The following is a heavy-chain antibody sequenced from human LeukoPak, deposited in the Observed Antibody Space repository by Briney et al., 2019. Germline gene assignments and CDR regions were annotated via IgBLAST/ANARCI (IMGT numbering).Heavy chain of an antibody. V-gene: IGHV1-2*02. J-gene: IGHJ4*02. CDR2: INPNSGGT. D-gene: IGHD3-9*01. Sequence: ASVKVSCKASGYTFTDYYMHWVRQAPGQGLEWMGWINPNSGGTNYAQKFQGRVTMTRDTSISTAYMELSRLRSDDTAVYYCARAHYDILTGLDAGFDYWGQVTLVTVSS. CDR3: ARAHYDILTGLDAGFDY. CDR1: GYTFTDYY.